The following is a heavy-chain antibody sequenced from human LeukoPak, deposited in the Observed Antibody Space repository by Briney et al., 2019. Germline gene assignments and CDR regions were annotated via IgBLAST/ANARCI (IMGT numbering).Heavy chain of an antibody. CDR2: ISVYNGNT. J-gene: IGHJ6*02. CDR1: GYTFTCYG. D-gene: IGHD3-10*01. Sequence: ASVKVSCQASGYTFTCYGISWVRQAPGQGLEWMGWISVYNGNTNYAQKLQGRVTMTTDTSTSTAYMELRSLRSDDTAVYYCARDRSGGVGLYYDYGMDVWGQGTTVTISS. V-gene: IGHV1-18*01. CDR3: ARDRSGGVGLYYDYGMDV.